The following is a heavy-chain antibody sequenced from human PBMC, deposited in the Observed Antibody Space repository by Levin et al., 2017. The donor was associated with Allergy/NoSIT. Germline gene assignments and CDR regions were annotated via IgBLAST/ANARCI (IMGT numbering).Heavy chain of an antibody. CDR1: GFTFSSYA. Sequence: GESLKISCAASGFTFSSYAMSWVRQAPGKGLEWVSAISGSGGSTYYADSVKGRFTISRDNSKNTLYLQMNSLRAEDTAVYYCAKGATYYYGSGTYSGTYSFDYWGQGTLVTVSS. CDR3: AKGATYYYGSGTYSGTYSFDY. D-gene: IGHD3-10*01. J-gene: IGHJ4*02. V-gene: IGHV3-23*01. CDR2: ISGSGGST.